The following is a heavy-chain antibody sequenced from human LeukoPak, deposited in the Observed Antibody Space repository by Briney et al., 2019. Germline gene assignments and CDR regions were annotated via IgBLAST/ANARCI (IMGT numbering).Heavy chain of an antibody. Sequence: GGSLRLSCAASGFTFSSYSMNWVRRAPGEGLEWVSSISSSSSYIYYADSVKGRFAISRDNAKNSLYLQMNSLSAEDTAVYYCARDQTGASDAFDIWGQGTMVTVSS. D-gene: IGHD3-10*01. CDR3: ARDQTGASDAFDI. J-gene: IGHJ3*02. CDR1: GFTFSSYS. V-gene: IGHV3-21*01. CDR2: ISSSSSYI.